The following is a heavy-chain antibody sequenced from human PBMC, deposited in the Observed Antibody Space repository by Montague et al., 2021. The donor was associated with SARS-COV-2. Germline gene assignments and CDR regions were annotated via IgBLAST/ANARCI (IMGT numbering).Heavy chain of an antibody. V-gene: IGHV4-31*03. J-gene: IGHJ5*02. CDR2: LYYSGST. Sequence: TLSLTCTVSGGSISSGGYYWSWIRQHPGKGLEWIGYLYYSGSTYYNPSLKSRVTIFVDMSKNQFSLKLSSVTAADTALYYCARDGYSNSGFDHWGQGTLVTVSS. CDR1: GGSISSGGYY. D-gene: IGHD4-11*01. CDR3: ARDGYSNSGFDH.